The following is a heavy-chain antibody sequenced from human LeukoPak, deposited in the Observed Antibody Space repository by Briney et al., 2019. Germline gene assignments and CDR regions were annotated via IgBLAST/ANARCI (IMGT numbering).Heavy chain of an antibody. CDR1: GGTFSSYA. CDR2: IIPIFGTA. Sequence: SVTVSCTASGGTFSSYAISWVRQAPGQGLEWMGGIIPIFGTANYAQKFQGRVTITADESTSTACMELSSLRSEDTAVYYCAREGYSSTPRYYYYGMDVWGQGTTVTVSS. V-gene: IGHV1-69*13. D-gene: IGHD6-13*01. CDR3: AREGYSSTPRYYYYGMDV. J-gene: IGHJ6*02.